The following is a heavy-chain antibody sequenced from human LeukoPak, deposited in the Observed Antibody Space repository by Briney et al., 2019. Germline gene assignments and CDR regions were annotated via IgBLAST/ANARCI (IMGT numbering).Heavy chain of an antibody. Sequence: LGGALRLSCEGSGLTFSSYAMRLVGQAPGKGPGLVAVISYHRRSTSYASYVRGRFNITRANSKPTLYLQMNSLRAEDTAVYYCARQLIVGATAVGAFDIWGQGTMVTVSS. CDR1: GLTFSSYA. J-gene: IGHJ3*02. V-gene: IGHV3-30*04. CDR2: ISYHRRST. CDR3: ARQLIVGATAVGAFDI. D-gene: IGHD1-26*01.